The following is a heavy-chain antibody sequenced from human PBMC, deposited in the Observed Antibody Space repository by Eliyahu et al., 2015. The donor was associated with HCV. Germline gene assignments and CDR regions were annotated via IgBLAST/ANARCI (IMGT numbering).Heavy chain of an antibody. CDR1: GFTFSSYA. Sequence: QVQLVESGGGVVQPGRSLRLSCAASGFTFSSYAMHWVRQAPGKGLEWVAVISYDGNNKYYADSVKGRFTISRXNSKNTLYLQMNSLRAEDTAVYYCAREINYDYVWGNWGYAFDIWGQGTMVTVSS. V-gene: IGHV3-30-3*01. D-gene: IGHD3-16*01. CDR2: ISYDGNNK. J-gene: IGHJ3*02. CDR3: AREINYDYVWGNWGYAFDI.